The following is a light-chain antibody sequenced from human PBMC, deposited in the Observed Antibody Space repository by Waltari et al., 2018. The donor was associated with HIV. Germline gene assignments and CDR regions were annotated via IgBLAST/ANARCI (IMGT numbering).Light chain of an antibody. V-gene: IGLV3-21*02. CDR3: QVWHSNSDHVV. Sequence: SYVLTQPPSVSVAPGQTARITCAGNNIGSQSVHGYQQRPGQPPALVVHDDSDRPSGIPERFSGSNSGNTATLTISRVEAGDEADYYCQVWHSNSDHVVFGGGTKLTVL. J-gene: IGLJ2*01. CDR2: DDS. CDR1: NIGSQS.